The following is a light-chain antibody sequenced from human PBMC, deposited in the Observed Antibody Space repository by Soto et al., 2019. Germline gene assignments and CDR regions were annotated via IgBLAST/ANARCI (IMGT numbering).Light chain of an antibody. V-gene: IGLV2-14*01. CDR3: NSYTSSTTLV. Sequence: QSVLTQPASVSGSPGQSITISCTGTSSDVGGYNYVSWYQHHPGKAPKLLIYEVSNRPSGVSNRFSSSKSGNTASLTISGLQAEDVADYYCNSYTSSTTLVFGGGTKLTVL. J-gene: IGLJ2*01. CDR1: SSDVGGYNY. CDR2: EVS.